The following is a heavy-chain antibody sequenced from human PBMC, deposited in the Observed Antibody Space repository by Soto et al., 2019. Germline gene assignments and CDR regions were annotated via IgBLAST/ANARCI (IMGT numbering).Heavy chain of an antibody. CDR3: ARVDRGDYYYYGMDV. CDR1: GGSISSSNW. V-gene: IGHV4-4*02. J-gene: IGHJ6*02. Sequence: SSETLSLTCAVSGGSISSSNWWSWVRQPPGKGLEWIGEIYHSGSTNYNPSLKSRVTISVDKSKNQFSLKLSSVTAADTAVYYCARVDRGDYYYYGMDVWGQGTTVTVSS. D-gene: IGHD3-10*01. CDR2: IYHSGST.